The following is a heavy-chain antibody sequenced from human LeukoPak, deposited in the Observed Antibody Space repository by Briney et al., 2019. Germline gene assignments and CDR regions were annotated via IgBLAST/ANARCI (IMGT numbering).Heavy chain of an antibody. CDR1: GFTLSRYS. D-gene: IGHD3-10*01. CDR2: ISSSSSYI. J-gene: IGHJ4*02. CDR3: ARRGIVVRGFLIGLHKQAYYFDY. Sequence: GGSLRLSCAASGFTLSRYSMNWPPQAPGKAVECVATISSSSSYIYYADSVKGRFTISRDNAKNSLYLQMNSLRAEDTAVYYCARRGIVVRGFLIGLHKQAYYFDYWGQGALVTVSS. V-gene: IGHV3-21*04.